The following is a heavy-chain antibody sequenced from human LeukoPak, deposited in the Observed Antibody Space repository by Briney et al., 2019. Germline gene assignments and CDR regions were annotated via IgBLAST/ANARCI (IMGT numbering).Heavy chain of an antibody. CDR1: GGAISSSRYY. Sequence: SETLSLTCTVSGGAISSSRYYWGWIRQPPGKGLEWIGSIYYSGSTYYNPSLKSRVTVSVDTSKNQSSLRLTSVTAADTAVYYCARMYYYDSSGHYGHNWFDPWGQGTLVTVSS. V-gene: IGHV4-39*01. D-gene: IGHD3-22*01. CDR2: IYYSGST. CDR3: ARMYYYDSSGHYGHNWFDP. J-gene: IGHJ5*02.